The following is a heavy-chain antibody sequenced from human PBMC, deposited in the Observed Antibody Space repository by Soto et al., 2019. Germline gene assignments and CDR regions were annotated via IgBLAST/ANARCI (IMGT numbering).Heavy chain of an antibody. Sequence: SETLSLTCAVSGGSISSGAYSWSWIRQPPGKGLEWIGYIYHSGSTYYNPSLKSRVTISVDRSKNQFSLKLSSVTAADTAVYYCASSGPSSSWSFPPENWGQGTLVTVSS. CDR3: ASSGPSSSWSFPPEN. J-gene: IGHJ4*02. CDR2: IYHSGST. V-gene: IGHV4-30-2*01. CDR1: GGSISSGAYS. D-gene: IGHD6-13*01.